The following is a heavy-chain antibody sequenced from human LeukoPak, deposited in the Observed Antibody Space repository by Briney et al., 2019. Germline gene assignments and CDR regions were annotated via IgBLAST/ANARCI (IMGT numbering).Heavy chain of an antibody. D-gene: IGHD6-6*01. J-gene: IGHJ6*04. CDR1: GYCFTSYR. CDR3: ARHRPYYYYGMDV. V-gene: IGHV5-10-1*01. Sequence: PGESLRVSCKGSGYCFTSYRISCGRQMPGKGLEWMGRIDPSDSYTNYSPSYQGHATISADKSISTAYLQWGSMKASDTAMYYCARHRPYYYYGMDVWGKGTTVTVSS. CDR2: IDPSDSYT.